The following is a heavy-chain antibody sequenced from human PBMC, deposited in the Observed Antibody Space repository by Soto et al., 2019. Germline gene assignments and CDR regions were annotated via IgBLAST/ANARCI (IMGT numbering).Heavy chain of an antibody. CDR3: ARAALPPLYSSSWYGNYYYVMDV. CDR1: GGTFSSYA. D-gene: IGHD6-13*01. J-gene: IGHJ6*02. V-gene: IGHV1-69*13. Sequence: SVKVSCKASGGTFSSYAISWVRQAPGQGLEWMGGIIPIFGTANYAQKFQGRVTITADESTSTAYMELSSLRSEDTAVYYCARAALPPLYSSSWYGNYYYVMDVCGQGTTVIVS. CDR2: IIPIFGTA.